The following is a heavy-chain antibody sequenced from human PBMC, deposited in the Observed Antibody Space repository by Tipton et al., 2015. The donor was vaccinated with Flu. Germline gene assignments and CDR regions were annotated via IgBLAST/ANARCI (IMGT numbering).Heavy chain of an antibody. D-gene: IGHD6-19*01. CDR1: GFTFSSYG. J-gene: IGHJ4*02. Sequence: GSLRLSCAASGFTFSSYGMHWVRQAPGKGLEWVSSFSASGGITYFADSVKGRFTISRDNYENTLYLQMNSLRAEDTAVYYCAKVIPELVAGLDDWGQGTLVTVSS. CDR2: FSASGGIT. V-gene: IGHV3-23*01. CDR3: AKVIPELVAGLDD.